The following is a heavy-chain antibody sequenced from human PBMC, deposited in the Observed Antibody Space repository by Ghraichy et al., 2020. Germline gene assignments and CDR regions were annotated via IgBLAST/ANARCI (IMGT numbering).Heavy chain of an antibody. Sequence: SETLSLTCTVSGDSISSGDYYWSWIRQTPGKGLEWIGHIYYSGTTFYNPSLQRRITISVDTSKNQFSLKLNSATAADTAVYYCVRMDTGKYENWFDPWGQGALVTVSS. J-gene: IGHJ5*02. CDR1: GDSISSGDYY. CDR2: IYYSGTT. V-gene: IGHV4-30-4*01. D-gene: IGHD1-1*01. CDR3: VRMDTGKYENWFDP.